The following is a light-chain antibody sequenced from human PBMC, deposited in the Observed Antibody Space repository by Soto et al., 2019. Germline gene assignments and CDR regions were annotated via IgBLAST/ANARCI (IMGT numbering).Light chain of an antibody. CDR1: QDSRKY. CDR2: DAY. V-gene: IGKV1-33*01. Sequence: IQMTLSPSSLSASLVDRLTISYQATQDSRKYLNWYQQKPGKAPKLLIYDAYSLETGVPSRFSGSGSGTDFTLTISSLQPEDFATYYCQQYDNLPLIFGQGTRLEI. J-gene: IGKJ5*01. CDR3: QQYDNLPLI.